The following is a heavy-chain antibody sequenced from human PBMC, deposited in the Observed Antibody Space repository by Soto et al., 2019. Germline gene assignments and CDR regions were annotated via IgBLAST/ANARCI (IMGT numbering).Heavy chain of an antibody. J-gene: IGHJ4*02. V-gene: IGHV1-2*04. CDR3: ARGYYDSSDGGFDY. CDR1: GYTFTGYY. D-gene: IGHD3-22*01. CDR2: INPNSGGT. Sequence: GASVKVSCKASGYTFTGYYMHWVRQAPGQGLEWMGWINPNSGGTNYAQKFQGWVTMTRDTSISTAYMELSRLRSDDTAVYYCARGYYDSSDGGFDYWGQGTLVTVST.